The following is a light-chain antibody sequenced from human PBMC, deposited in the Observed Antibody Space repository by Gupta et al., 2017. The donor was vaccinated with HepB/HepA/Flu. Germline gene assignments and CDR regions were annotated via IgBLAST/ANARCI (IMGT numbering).Light chain of an antibody. CDR3: QAWDSSRYVV. CDR1: TLGDKY. Sequence: SYELTQPPSVSVSPGQTASITCSGDTLGDKYACWYQQKPGQSPVLVIYQDSKRPAGIPERFSGSNSGNTATLTISGTQAMDEADYYCQAWDSSRYVVFGGGTKLTV. V-gene: IGLV3-1*01. J-gene: IGLJ2*01. CDR2: QDS.